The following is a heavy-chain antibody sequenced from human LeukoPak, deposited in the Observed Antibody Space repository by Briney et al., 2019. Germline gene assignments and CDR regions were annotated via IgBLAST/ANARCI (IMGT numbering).Heavy chain of an antibody. CDR1: GGSVSSGSYY. V-gene: IGHV4-61*01. CDR3: ALSTYAAGKNFDY. D-gene: IGHD6-13*01. Sequence: SETLSLTCTVSGGSVSSGSYYWSWIRQPPGKGLEWVGYIYYTGSTNYNPSFKSRVTISVDTSKNQFSLKLSSVTAADTAVYYCALSTYAAGKNFDYWGQGTLVTVSS. CDR2: IYYTGST. J-gene: IGHJ4*02.